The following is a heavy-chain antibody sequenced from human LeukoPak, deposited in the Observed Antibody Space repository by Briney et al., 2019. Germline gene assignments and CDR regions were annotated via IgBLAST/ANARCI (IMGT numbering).Heavy chain of an antibody. Sequence: SETLYLTCTVSGGSITNYYWTWIRQPAGKGLEWIGRIYTTGSATGSTNYNPSLKSRVTMSVDTSKKQFSLNLSSVTAADTAVYYCAIGWLQEFVYWGQGTLVTVSS. CDR1: GGSITNYY. CDR2: IYTTGSATGST. D-gene: IGHD5-24*01. V-gene: IGHV4-4*07. J-gene: IGHJ4*02. CDR3: AIGWLQEFVY.